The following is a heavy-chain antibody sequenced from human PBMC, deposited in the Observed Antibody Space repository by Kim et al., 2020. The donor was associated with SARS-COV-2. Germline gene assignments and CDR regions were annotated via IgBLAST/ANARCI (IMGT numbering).Heavy chain of an antibody. J-gene: IGHJ5*02. V-gene: IGHV4-31*02. Sequence: SRVTISVDTSKNQFSLKLSSVTAADTAVYYCARQVGISSTSSTAEGGFDPWGQGTLVTVSS. D-gene: IGHD2-2*01. CDR3: ARQVGISSTSSTAEGGFDP.